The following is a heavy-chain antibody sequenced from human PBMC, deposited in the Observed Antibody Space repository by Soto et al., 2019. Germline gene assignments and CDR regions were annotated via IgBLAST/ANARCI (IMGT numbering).Heavy chain of an antibody. CDR3: AREEEVEMATGAVGWYFDL. J-gene: IGHJ2*01. CDR1: GYTFTSYA. Sequence: QVQLVQSGAEVKKPGASVKVSCKASGYTFTSYAMHWVRQAPGQRLEWMGRINAGNGNTKYSQKFQGRVTITRDTSASTAYMELSSLRSEDTAVYYCAREEEVEMATGAVGWYFDLWGRGTLVTVSS. D-gene: IGHD5-12*01. V-gene: IGHV1-3*01. CDR2: INAGNGNT.